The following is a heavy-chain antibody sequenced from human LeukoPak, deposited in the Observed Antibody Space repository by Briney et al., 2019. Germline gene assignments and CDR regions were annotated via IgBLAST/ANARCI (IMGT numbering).Heavy chain of an antibody. J-gene: IGHJ6*04. D-gene: IGHD2-2*01. Sequence: GGSLRLSCAASGFTFSSYAMHWVRQAPGKGLEREAVISYDGSNKHYADSVKGRFTISRDDSKSTLYLQMNSLRPEDTAVYYCARGGGVPAASYFYAMDVWGKGTTVTVSS. CDR2: ISYDGSNK. CDR1: GFTFSSYA. V-gene: IGHV3-30*04. CDR3: ARGGGVPAASYFYAMDV.